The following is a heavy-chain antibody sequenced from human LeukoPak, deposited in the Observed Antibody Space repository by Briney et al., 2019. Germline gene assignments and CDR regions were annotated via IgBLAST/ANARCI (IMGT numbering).Heavy chain of an antibody. Sequence: GGSLRLSCAASGFTFSSYWMSWVRQAPGKGLEWVANIKQDGSEKYYVDSVKGRFTISRDNAKNSLYLQMNSLRAEDTAVYYCARDVDSSSWYDVHYYYYGMDVWGQGTTVTVSS. J-gene: IGHJ6*02. CDR2: IKQDGSEK. V-gene: IGHV3-7*01. CDR3: ARDVDSSSWYDVHYYYYGMDV. CDR1: GFTFSSYW. D-gene: IGHD6-13*01.